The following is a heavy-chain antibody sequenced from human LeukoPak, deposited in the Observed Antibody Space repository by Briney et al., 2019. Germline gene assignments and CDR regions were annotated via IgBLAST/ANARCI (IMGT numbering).Heavy chain of an antibody. J-gene: IGHJ4*02. CDR2: VYSGGDT. D-gene: IGHD2-21*01. V-gene: IGHV3-53*01. Sequence: GGSLRLSCAASGFTFSSYWMSWVRQAPGERLEWVSIVYSGGDTYYADSVKGRFPMSRDNSKNMLYLQMNSLRAEDTAVYYCARFEIPWSIDYWGQGTLVTVSS. CDR3: ARFEIPWSIDY. CDR1: GFTFSSYW.